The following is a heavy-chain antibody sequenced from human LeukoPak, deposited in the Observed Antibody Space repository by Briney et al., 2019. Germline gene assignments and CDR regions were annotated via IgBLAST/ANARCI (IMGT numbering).Heavy chain of an antibody. D-gene: IGHD4-11*01. Sequence: SETLSLTCTVSGGSISSYYWSWIRQPPGKGLEWIGYIYYSGSTNYNPSLKSRVTISVDTSKNQFSLKLSSVTAADTAVYYCAKVLQQYYFDYWGQGTLVTVSS. J-gene: IGHJ4*02. CDR1: GGSISSYY. CDR2: IYYSGST. V-gene: IGHV4-59*01. CDR3: AKVLQQYYFDY.